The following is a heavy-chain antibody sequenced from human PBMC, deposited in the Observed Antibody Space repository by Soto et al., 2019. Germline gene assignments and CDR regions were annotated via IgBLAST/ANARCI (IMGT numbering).Heavy chain of an antibody. CDR1: GGSISSYY. V-gene: IGHV4-59*08. Sequence: SETLSLTCTVSGGSISSYYWSWIRQPPGEGLEWIGYIYYSGSTNYNPSLKSRVTISVDTSKNQFSLKLSSVTAADTAVYYCARLTDFPLPWLDPWGQGTLVTVSS. CDR3: ARLTDFPLPWLDP. D-gene: IGHD1-26*01. CDR2: IYYSGST. J-gene: IGHJ5*02.